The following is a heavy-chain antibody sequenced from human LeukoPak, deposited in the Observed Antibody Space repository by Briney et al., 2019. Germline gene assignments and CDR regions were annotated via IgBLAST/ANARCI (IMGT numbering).Heavy chain of an antibody. CDR1: GFTFNSYA. D-gene: IGHD3-10*01. CDR2: ISGSGGST. J-gene: IGHJ4*02. Sequence: QSGGSLRLSCAASGFTFNSYAMSWVRQAPGKGLEWVSAISGSGGSTYYADSVKGRFAISRDNSKNTLYLQMNSLRAEDTAVYYCAKGSYYGSGSYYEYFDYWGQGTLVTVSS. CDR3: AKGSYYGSGSYYEYFDY. V-gene: IGHV3-23*01.